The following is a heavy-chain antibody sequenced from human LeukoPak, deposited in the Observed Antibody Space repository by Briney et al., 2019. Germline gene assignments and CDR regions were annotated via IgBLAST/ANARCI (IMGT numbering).Heavy chain of an antibody. D-gene: IGHD3-10*02. Sequence: GGSLGLSCAASGFTVSSNYMTWVRQAPGKGLEWVSVIHKNAITYYADTVKGRFTISRDNSKNMLYLQMNSLRAEDTAVYYCARSLRVRGVPDYMDVWGKGTTVIISS. J-gene: IGHJ6*03. V-gene: IGHV3-53*01. CDR2: IHKNAIT. CDR3: ARSLRVRGVPDYMDV. CDR1: GFTVSSNY.